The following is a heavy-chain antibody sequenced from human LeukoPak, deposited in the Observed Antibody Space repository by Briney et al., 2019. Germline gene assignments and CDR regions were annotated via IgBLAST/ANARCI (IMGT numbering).Heavy chain of an antibody. D-gene: IGHD3-10*01. CDR3: ARENRGREAGVPYYFDY. Sequence: PSETLSLTCTVSGGSISSGSYYWSWIRQPAGKGLEWIERIYTSGSTNYNPSLKSRVTISVDTSKNQFSLKLNSVTAADTAVYYCARENRGREAGVPYYFDYWGQGTLVTVSS. CDR2: IYTSGST. V-gene: IGHV4-61*02. CDR1: GGSISSGSYY. J-gene: IGHJ4*02.